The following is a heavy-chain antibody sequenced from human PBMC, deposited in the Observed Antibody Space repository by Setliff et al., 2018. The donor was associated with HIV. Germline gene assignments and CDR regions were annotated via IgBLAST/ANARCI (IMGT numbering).Heavy chain of an antibody. Sequence: GASVKVSCKVSGYTVTELSINWVRQAPGKGPEWMGGFDPEENKIVYAQKFQGRVTTTEDTSTDTAYMELSSLRPEDTAVYYCATRIRDGHRGYGYFDFWGQGTLVTVSS. CDR3: ATRIRDGHRGYGYFDF. CDR2: FDPEENKI. V-gene: IGHV1-24*01. D-gene: IGHD5-12*01. CDR1: GYTVTELS. J-gene: IGHJ4*02.